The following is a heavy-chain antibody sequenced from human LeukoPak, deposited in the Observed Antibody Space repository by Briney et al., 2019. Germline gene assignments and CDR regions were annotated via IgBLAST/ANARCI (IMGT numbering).Heavy chain of an antibody. V-gene: IGHV3-21*01. Sequence: GGSLRLSCAASGFTFSSYSMNWVRQAPGKGLEWVSSISSSSSYIYYADSVKGRFTISRDNAKNSPYMQMNSLRAEDTAVYYCAPRLWFGESNLFDPWGQGTLVSVSS. J-gene: IGHJ5*02. CDR3: APRLWFGESNLFDP. CDR2: ISSSSSYI. CDR1: GFTFSSYS. D-gene: IGHD3-10*01.